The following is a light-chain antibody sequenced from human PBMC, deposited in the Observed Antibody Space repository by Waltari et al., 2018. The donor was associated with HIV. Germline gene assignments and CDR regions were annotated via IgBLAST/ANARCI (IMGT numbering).Light chain of an antibody. V-gene: IGKV4-1*01. CDR2: WAS. Sequence: DNVMTKSPQPLVVSLGERATSICWCSRTILFSSENRDCLDWYLQKPGQSPKVLIYWASNRASGVPDRFSGSGSGTNFTLTISALQADDVAVYYCQQYYTPGSTFGEGTKVEIK. J-gene: IGKJ4*01. CDR3: QQYYTPGST. CDR1: RTILFSSENRDC.